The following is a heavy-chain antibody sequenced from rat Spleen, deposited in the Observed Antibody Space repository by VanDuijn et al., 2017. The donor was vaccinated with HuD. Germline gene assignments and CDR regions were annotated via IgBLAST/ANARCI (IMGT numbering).Heavy chain of an antibody. V-gene: IGHV5-22*01. CDR1: GFTFSDYS. CDR2: IIYDGSST. CDR3: ARFRHHYFDY. J-gene: IGHJ2*01. Sequence: AASGFTFSDYSMAWVRQAPKKGPEWVATIIYDGSSTYYGDSVKGRFTISRDNAKSTLYLQMNSLRSEDTATYYCARFRHHYFDYWGQGVMVTVSS.